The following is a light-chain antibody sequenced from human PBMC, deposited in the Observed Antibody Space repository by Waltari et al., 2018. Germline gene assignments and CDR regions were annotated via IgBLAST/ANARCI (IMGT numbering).Light chain of an antibody. CDR2: KDN. V-gene: IGLV1-40*01. CDR1: RSNIGAGFD. CDR3: QSYDSSLGGYV. J-gene: IGLJ1*01. Sequence: QSVLTQPPSVSGAPGQRVTISCAGGRSNIGAGFDAHWFQQVPGTSPKLLIHKDNKLPSGGPDRFAGSRSGTSASLAITGLQADDEADYFCQSYDSSLGGYVFGGGTKVTVL.